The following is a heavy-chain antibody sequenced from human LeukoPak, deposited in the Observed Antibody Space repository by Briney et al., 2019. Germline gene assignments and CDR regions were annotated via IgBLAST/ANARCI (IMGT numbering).Heavy chain of an antibody. Sequence: SETLSLTCTVSGGSISSGSYYWSWIRQPPGKGLEWIGYIYYSGSTNYNPSPKSRVTISVDTSKNQFSLKLSSVTAADTAVYYCARTSGSYAFDYWGQGTLVTVSS. CDR3: ARTSGSYAFDY. J-gene: IGHJ4*02. CDR1: GGSISSGSYY. D-gene: IGHD1-26*01. CDR2: IYYSGST. V-gene: IGHV4-61*01.